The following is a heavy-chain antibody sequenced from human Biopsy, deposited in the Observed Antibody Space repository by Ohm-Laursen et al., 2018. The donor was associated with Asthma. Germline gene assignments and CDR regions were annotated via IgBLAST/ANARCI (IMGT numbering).Heavy chain of an antibody. CDR1: GFSFSNFA. CDR3: VRDGTDDAFDI. CDR2: ISKDASTQ. Sequence: SLRLSCAASGFSFSNFAIHWVRQAPGKGLEWVGAISKDASTQDYADSVKGRFTMARDNSKNTLDLQMNSLREEDTAVYYCVRDGTDDAFDIWGRGTVVSVSS. D-gene: IGHD1-1*01. V-gene: IGHV3-30*01. J-gene: IGHJ3*02.